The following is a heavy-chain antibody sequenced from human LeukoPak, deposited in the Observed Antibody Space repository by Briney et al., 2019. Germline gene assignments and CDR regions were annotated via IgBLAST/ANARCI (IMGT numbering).Heavy chain of an antibody. CDR2: MRCDGSNK. D-gene: IGHD7-27*01. CDR1: GFTFSSYG. CDR3: ALDWGTEQTGDYPEAAY. Sequence: GGSLRLSCAASGFTFSSYGMHGVRQAPGKGLEWVAFMRCDGSNKYYADSVKGRFTISRDNSKNTLYLQTNSLSDEATAVYYCALDWGTEQTGDYPEAAYCGQATLVTASS. J-gene: IGHJ4*02. V-gene: IGHV3-30*02.